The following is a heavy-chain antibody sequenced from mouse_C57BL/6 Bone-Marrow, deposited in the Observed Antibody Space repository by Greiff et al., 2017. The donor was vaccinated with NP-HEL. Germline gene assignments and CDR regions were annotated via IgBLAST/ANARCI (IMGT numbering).Heavy chain of an antibody. J-gene: IGHJ2*01. V-gene: IGHV1-5*01. CDR3: AINHYGSSYDY. Sequence: VQLQQSGTVLARPGASVKMSCKTSGYTFTSYWMHWVKQRHGQGLEWIGAIYPGNSGTSYNQKFKGKATLTADTSASTAYMELSSLTYEDSAVYNCAINHYGSSYDYWGQGTTLTVSS. CDR2: IYPGNSGT. CDR1: GYTFTSYW. D-gene: IGHD1-1*01.